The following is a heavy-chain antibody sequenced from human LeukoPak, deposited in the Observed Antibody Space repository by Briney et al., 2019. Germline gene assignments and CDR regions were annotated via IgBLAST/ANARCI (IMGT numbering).Heavy chain of an antibody. Sequence: GGTLRLSCAASGFTFSSYGMSWVRQAPGKGLEWVSAISGSGGSTYYADSVKGRFTISRDNSKNTLYLQMNSLRAEDTAVYYCAKDISYYYGSGSYYKGHYYYYYMDVWGKGTTVTVSS. V-gene: IGHV3-23*01. J-gene: IGHJ6*03. CDR2: ISGSGGST. D-gene: IGHD3-10*01. CDR3: AKDISYYYGSGSYYKGHYYYYYMDV. CDR1: GFTFSSYG.